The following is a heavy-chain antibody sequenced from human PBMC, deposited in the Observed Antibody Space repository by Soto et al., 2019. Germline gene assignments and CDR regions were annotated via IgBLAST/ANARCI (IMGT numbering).Heavy chain of an antibody. CDR3: ARAVAVDY. Sequence: QVPLVESGGGVVQPGRSLRLSCAASGFTFSSYAMHWVRQAPGKGLEWVAVISYDGSNKYYADSVKGRFTISRDNSKNTLYLQMISLRAEDTAVYYCARAVAVDYWGQGTLVTVSS. V-gene: IGHV3-30-3*01. J-gene: IGHJ4*02. CDR2: ISYDGSNK. D-gene: IGHD6-19*01. CDR1: GFTFSSYA.